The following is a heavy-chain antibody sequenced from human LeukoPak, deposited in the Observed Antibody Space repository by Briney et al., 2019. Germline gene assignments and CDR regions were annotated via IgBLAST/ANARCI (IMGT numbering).Heavy chain of an antibody. J-gene: IGHJ4*02. CDR1: GFPFSSYA. V-gene: IGHV3-23*01. CDR3: AKRLPYYFDY. CDR2: ITAGGGST. Sequence: GGSLRLSCAASGFPFSSYAMSWVRQAPGWGLEWVSAITAGGGSTFYADSVKGRFTISRDSTKNTLYLQMNSLRAEDTAVYYCAKRLPYYFDYWGQGTLVTVSS. D-gene: IGHD2-15*01.